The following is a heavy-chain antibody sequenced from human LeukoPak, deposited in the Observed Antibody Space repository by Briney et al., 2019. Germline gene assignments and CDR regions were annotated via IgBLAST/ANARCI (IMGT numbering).Heavy chain of an antibody. CDR1: GFTFRSYN. CDR2: ISSSSSYI. J-gene: IGHJ4*02. V-gene: IGHV3-21*01. CDR3: ARGASRADY. Sequence: TGGSLRLSCAASGFTFRSYNMNWVRQAPGKRPEWVPSISSSSSYIYYADSVKGRFTISRDNAKNSLYLQMNSLRAEDTALYYCARGASRADYWGQGTLVTVSS.